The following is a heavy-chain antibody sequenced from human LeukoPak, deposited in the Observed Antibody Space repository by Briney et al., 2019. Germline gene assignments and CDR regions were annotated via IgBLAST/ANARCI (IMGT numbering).Heavy chain of an antibody. V-gene: IGHV3-23*01. CDR1: GYSISSGYY. Sequence: LSLTCTVSGYSISSGYYWGWIRQSPGKGLEWVSAISDSGGSAYYADSVKGRFTISRDNSKNTLYLQMNSLRAEDTAVYYCATGAYFDYWGQGTLVTVSS. CDR3: ATGAYFDY. J-gene: IGHJ4*02. CDR2: ISDSGGSA.